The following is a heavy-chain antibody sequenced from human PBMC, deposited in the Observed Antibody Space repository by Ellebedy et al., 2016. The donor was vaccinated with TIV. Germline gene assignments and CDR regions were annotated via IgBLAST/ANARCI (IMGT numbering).Heavy chain of an antibody. V-gene: IGHV3-30*03. CDR2: ISYDGSNT. J-gene: IGHJ6*03. Sequence: PGGSLRLSCAASGFSVSSNYVSWVRQAQGKGLKWVAVISYDGSNTYYADSVKGRFTISRDNSKNTLSLQMNSLSAEDTAVYHCVRGRGRCSSYNCYYMDVWGKGTTVTVSS. CDR3: VRGRGRCSSYNCYYMDV. CDR1: GFSVSSNY. D-gene: IGHD2-2*01.